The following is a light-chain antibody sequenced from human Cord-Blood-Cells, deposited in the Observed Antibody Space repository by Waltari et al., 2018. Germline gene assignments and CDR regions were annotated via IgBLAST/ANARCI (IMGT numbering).Light chain of an antibody. CDR2: DVS. CDR3: SSYTSSSTLGGV. V-gene: IGLV2-14*03. J-gene: IGLJ1*01. Sequence: QSALTQPASVSGSPGQSITISCTGTSSDVGGYNYVSWYQQHPGKAPKLMIYDVSNRPAGVSNRCSGSKSGNTASLTSSGLQAEDEADYYCSSYTSSSTLGGVFGTGTKVTVL. CDR1: SSDVGGYNY.